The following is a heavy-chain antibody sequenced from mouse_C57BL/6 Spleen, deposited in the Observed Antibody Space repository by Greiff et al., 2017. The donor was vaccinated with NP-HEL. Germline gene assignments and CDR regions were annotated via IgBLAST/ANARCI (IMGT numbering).Heavy chain of an antibody. J-gene: IGHJ4*01. Sequence: EVKLVESGGGLVQPGGSLSLSCAASGFTFTDYYMSWVRQPPGKALEWLGFIRNKANGYTTEYSASVKGRFTISRDNFQSILYLQMNALRAEDSATYYCARSYDGYYVYAMDYWGQGTSVTVSS. D-gene: IGHD2-3*01. V-gene: IGHV7-3*01. CDR1: GFTFTDYY. CDR3: ARSYDGYYVYAMDY. CDR2: IRNKANGYTT.